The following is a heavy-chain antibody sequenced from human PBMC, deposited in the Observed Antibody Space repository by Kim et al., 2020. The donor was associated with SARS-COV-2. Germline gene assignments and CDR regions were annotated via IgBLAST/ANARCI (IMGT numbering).Heavy chain of an antibody. J-gene: IGHJ4*02. D-gene: IGHD1-20*01. V-gene: IGHV1-24*01. CDR2: FDPADGET. CDR3: ATDGI. Sequence: FDPADGETIYAQKFQGRVTMTEDTSTVTAYMELSSLRSEDTAVYYCATDGIWGQGTLVTVSS.